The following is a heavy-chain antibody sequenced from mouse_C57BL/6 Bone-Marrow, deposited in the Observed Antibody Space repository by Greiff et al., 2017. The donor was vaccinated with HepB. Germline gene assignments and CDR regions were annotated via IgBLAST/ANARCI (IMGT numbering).Heavy chain of an antibody. CDR1: GYAFSSSW. V-gene: IGHV1-82*01. J-gene: IGHJ3*01. CDR2: IYPGDGDT. CDR3: ASSAWFAC. Sequence: VKLQESGPELVKPGASVKISCKASGYAFSSSWMNWVKQRPGKGLEWIGRIYPGDGDTNYNGKFKGKATLTADKSSSTAYMQLSSLTSEDSAVYFCASSAWFACWGQGTLVTVSA.